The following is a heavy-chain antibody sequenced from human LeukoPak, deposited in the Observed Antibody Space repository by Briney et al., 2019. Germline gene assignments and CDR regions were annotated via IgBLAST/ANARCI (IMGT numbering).Heavy chain of an antibody. CDR3: AKAAYCTSTSCHFSGYAQRPLDS. V-gene: IGHV3-30*18. J-gene: IGHJ4*02. CDR2: ISNDGSTK. D-gene: IGHD2-2*01. CDR1: GFTFNMYG. Sequence: PGRSLRLSCAASGFTFNMYGMHWVRQAPGKGLEWVAGISNDGSTKDYADSVKGRFTISRDSSKKSMFLQMNSLRAEDTAVYYCAKAAYCTSTSCHFSGYAQRPLDSWGRGTLVTVSS.